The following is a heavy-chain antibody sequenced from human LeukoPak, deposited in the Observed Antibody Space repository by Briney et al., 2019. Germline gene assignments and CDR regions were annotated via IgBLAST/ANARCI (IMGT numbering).Heavy chain of an antibody. V-gene: IGHV3-30-3*01. CDR2: ITYDGSNK. Sequence: GGSLRLSCAASGVTFSSYAMHWVRQAPGKGLEWVAVITYDGSNKYYVDSVKGRFTISRDNSKNTLYVQMNSLRAEDTAVYYCARGPVYYYGMDVWGQGTTVTVSS. CDR3: ARGPVYYYGMDV. CDR1: GVTFSSYA. J-gene: IGHJ6*02.